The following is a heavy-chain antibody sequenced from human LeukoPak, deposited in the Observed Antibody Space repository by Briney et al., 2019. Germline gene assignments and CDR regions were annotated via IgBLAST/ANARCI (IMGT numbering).Heavy chain of an antibody. CDR2: IIPIFGTA. D-gene: IGHD2-21*01. V-gene: IGHV1-69*01. CDR1: GGTFSGYA. CDR3: ARAAYCGGDCYTFDY. Sequence: GSSVKVSCXASGGTFSGYAISWVRQATGQGLEWMGGIIPIFGTANYAQKFQGRVTITADESTSTAYMELSSLRSEDTAVYYCARAAYCGGDCYTFDYWGQGTLVTVSS. J-gene: IGHJ4*02.